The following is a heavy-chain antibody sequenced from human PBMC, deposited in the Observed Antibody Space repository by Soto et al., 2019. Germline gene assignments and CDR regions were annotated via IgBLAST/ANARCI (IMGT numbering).Heavy chain of an antibody. J-gene: IGHJ5*02. V-gene: IGHV3-23*01. D-gene: IGHD6-13*01. Sequence: GGSLRLSCAASGLTFSSYAMRWVRQAPGKGLEWVSAISGSGDSTYYADSVKGRFTISRDNSKNTLYLQMNSLIADDSAVYYCAKCLGDKGSSWYCNWFYPWGQGTLVTVSS. CDR1: GLTFSSYA. CDR3: AKCLGDKGSSWYCNWFYP. CDR2: ISGSGDST.